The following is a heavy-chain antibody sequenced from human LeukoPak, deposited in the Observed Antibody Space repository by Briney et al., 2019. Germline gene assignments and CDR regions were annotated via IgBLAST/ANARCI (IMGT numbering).Heavy chain of an antibody. CDR1: GFTVSSYA. CDR2: LSGSGITT. Sequence: PGGSLRLSWAASGFTVSSYAMSWVRQAPGKGLGWVSTLSGSGITTYYADSVKGRFTISRDNSKKTLYLQMNSLRADDTAVYYCATGIYSSGWSYFDYWGHGTLVTVSS. V-gene: IGHV3-23*01. CDR3: ATGIYSSGWSYFDY. J-gene: IGHJ4*01. D-gene: IGHD6-19*01.